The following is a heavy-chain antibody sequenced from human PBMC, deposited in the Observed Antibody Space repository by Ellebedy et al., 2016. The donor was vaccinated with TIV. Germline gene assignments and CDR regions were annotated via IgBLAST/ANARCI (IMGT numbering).Heavy chain of an antibody. CDR3: AREIGGFNP. D-gene: IGHD3-10*01. Sequence: GESLKISXAASGFTFSSYSMNWVRQAPGKGLEWVSSISSSSSYIYYADSVKGRFTISRDNAKNSLYLQMNSLRAEDTAVYYCAREIGGFNPWGQGTLVTVSS. V-gene: IGHV3-21*01. J-gene: IGHJ5*02. CDR2: ISSSSSYI. CDR1: GFTFSSYS.